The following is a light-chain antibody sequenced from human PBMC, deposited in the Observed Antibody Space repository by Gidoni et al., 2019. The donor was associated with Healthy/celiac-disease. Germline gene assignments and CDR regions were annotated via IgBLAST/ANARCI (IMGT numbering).Light chain of an antibody. J-gene: IGKJ1*01. Sequence: DTPMTHSPSSLSASVGDRVTITCRASQSISSYLNWYQQKPGKAPKLLIYAASSLQSGVPSRFSGSGSGTDFTLTISSLQPEDFATYYCQQSYSTPRTFGQGTKVEIK. CDR3: QQSYSTPRT. CDR2: AAS. V-gene: IGKV1-39*01. CDR1: QSISSY.